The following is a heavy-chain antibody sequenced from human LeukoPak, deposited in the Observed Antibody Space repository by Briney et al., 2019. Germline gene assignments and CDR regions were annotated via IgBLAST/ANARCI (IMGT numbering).Heavy chain of an antibody. Sequence: GGSLRLSCAASGFTFSSYAMHWVRQAPGKGLEWVAVISYDGSNKYYADSVKGRFTISRDNSNNTLYLQMNSLRAEDTAVYYCAKLTTSWGQGTLVTVSS. V-gene: IGHV3-30-3*01. J-gene: IGHJ4*02. CDR2: ISYDGSNK. CDR3: AKLTTS. D-gene: IGHD4-11*01. CDR1: GFTFSSYA.